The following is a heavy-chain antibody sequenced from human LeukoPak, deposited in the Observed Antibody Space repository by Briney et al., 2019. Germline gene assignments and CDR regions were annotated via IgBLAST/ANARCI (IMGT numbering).Heavy chain of an antibody. J-gene: IGHJ4*02. V-gene: IGHV3-74*01. D-gene: IGHD3-3*01. CDR1: GFTFSNYW. CDR3: AKVGFSEMEWLLYSDH. Sequence: GGSLRLSCAASGFTFSNYWMHWARQAPGKGLVWVSRINSDGSSTTYADSLKGRFTISRDNAKNTLYLQMNSLRAEDTAVYYCAKVGFSEMEWLLYSDHWGQGTLVTVSS. CDR2: INSDGSST.